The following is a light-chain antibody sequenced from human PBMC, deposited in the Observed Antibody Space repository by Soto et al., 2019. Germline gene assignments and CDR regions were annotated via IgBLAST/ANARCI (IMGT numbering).Light chain of an antibody. V-gene: IGLV2-14*01. J-gene: IGLJ3*02. Sequence: QSVLTQPASVSGSPGQSITISCTGTSSDVGGYNYVSWYQQHPGKAPKLTIYEVSNRPSGVSNRFSGSKSGNTASLTISGLQAEDEADYYCSSYTSSSALGVFGGGTKLTVL. CDR2: EVS. CDR1: SSDVGGYNY. CDR3: SSYTSSSALGV.